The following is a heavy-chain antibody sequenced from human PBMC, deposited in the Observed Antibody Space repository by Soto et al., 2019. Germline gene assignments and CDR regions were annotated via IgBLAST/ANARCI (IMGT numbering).Heavy chain of an antibody. Sequence: ASVKVSCKXSGYIFTNYAIHWVRQAPGQRLEWVGWINVGTGNTKYSQNFQGRVTITRDTSATTAYMELSSLRSEDTAVYYCARGAGYCSGDCWNDYYYAMDVWGQGTTVTVSS. J-gene: IGHJ6*02. CDR1: GYIFTNYA. CDR3: ARGAGYCSGDCWNDYYYAMDV. V-gene: IGHV1-3*01. CDR2: INVGTGNT. D-gene: IGHD2-21*02.